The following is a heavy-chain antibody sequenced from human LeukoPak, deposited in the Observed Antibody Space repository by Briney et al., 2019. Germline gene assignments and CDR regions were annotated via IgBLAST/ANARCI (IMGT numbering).Heavy chain of an antibody. CDR3: ARIIVVPALYYFDY. CDR1: SYSISSGDYY. D-gene: IGHD2-2*01. V-gene: IGHV4-30-4*08. CDR2: IYYSGST. Sequence: TLSLTCTVSSYSISSGDYYWSWIRQPPGKGLEWVGYIYYSGSTYYNPSLKSRVTIAVDTSKNQFSLKLSSVTAADTAVYYCARIIVVPALYYFDYWGQGTLVTVSS. J-gene: IGHJ4*02.